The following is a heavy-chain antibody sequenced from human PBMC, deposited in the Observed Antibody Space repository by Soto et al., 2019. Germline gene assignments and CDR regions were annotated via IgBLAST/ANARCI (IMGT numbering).Heavy chain of an antibody. CDR1: GFTFSSYG. CDR3: AKSVAVAGNLAGGLYYFYY. Sequence: QVQLVESGGGVVQPGRSLRLSCAASGFTFSSYGMHWVRQAPGKGLEGVAVISDDGSNKYYADSVKGRFTVSRYNSKNTLYLQMNSIRAEDTAVYYCAKSVAVAGNLAGGLYYFYYWGQGTLVTVSS. CDR2: ISDDGSNK. D-gene: IGHD6-19*01. J-gene: IGHJ4*02. V-gene: IGHV3-30*18.